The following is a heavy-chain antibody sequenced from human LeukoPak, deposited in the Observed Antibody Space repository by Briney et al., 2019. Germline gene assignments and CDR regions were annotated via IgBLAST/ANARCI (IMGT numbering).Heavy chain of an antibody. CDR3: ARDRHCANGVCHSPPGMDV. D-gene: IGHD2-8*01. CDR1: GFTFSSYG. Sequence: GGSLRLSCAASGFTFSSYGMHWVRQAPGKGLEWVADIWFDVKNERFADSVKGRFTISRDNSKNTMYLQINSLRAEDTAVYYCARDRHCANGVCHSPPGMDVWGQGTTVTVSS. CDR2: IWFDVKNE. J-gene: IGHJ6*02. V-gene: IGHV3-33*01.